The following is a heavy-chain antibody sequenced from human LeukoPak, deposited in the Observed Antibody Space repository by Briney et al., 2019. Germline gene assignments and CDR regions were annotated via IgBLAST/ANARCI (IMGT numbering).Heavy chain of an antibody. Sequence: SQTLSLTCAISGDSVSSNSAAWNWIRQSPSRGLEWLGRTYFRSSWYNDYAVSVQSRITISPDTSKNQLFLQLNSVTPEDTAVYYCTRGAYSSAWYYFDYWGQGILVTVSS. CDR3: TRGAYSSAWYYFDY. D-gene: IGHD6-19*01. CDR1: GDSVSSNSAA. V-gene: IGHV6-1*01. CDR2: TYFRSSWYN. J-gene: IGHJ4*02.